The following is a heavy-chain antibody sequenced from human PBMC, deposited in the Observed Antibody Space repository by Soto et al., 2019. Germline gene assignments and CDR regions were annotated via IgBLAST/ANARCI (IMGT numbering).Heavy chain of an antibody. Sequence: SETLSLTCAVSGGSISSGGYSWGWIRQPPGKGLEWIGSIYYSGSIYYNPSLKSRVTISVDTSKNQFSLKLSSVTAAETAVYYCARQSSGWYNWFDPWGQGTLVTVSS. V-gene: IGHV4-39*01. D-gene: IGHD6-19*01. CDR2: IYYSGSI. J-gene: IGHJ5*02. CDR3: ARQSSGWYNWFDP. CDR1: GGSISSGGYS.